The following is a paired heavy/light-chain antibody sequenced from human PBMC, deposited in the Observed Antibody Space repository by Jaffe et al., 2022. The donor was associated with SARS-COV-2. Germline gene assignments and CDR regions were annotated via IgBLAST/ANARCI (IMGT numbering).Heavy chain of an antibody. CDR3: ARRAEPYCSSTSCYDAFDI. V-gene: IGHV1-69*01. D-gene: IGHD2-2*01. J-gene: IGHJ3*02. CDR1: GGTFSSYA. CDR2: IIPIFGTA. Sequence: QVQLVQSGAEVKKPGSSVKVSCKASGGTFSSYAISWVRQAPGQGLEWMGGIIPIFGTANYAQKFQGRVTITADESTSTAYMELSSLRSEDTAVYYCARRAEPYCSSTSCYDAFDIWGQGTMVTVSS.
Light chain of an antibody. J-gene: IGKJ3*01. CDR1: QSLLHSNGYNY. V-gene: IGKV2-28*01. CDR3: MQALQTPLT. Sequence: DIVMTQSPLSLPVTPGEPASISCRSSQSLLHSNGYNYLDWYLQKPGQSPQLLIYLGSNRASGVPDRFSGSGSGTDFTLKISRVEAEDVGVYYCMQALQTPLTFGPGTKVDIK. CDR2: LGS.